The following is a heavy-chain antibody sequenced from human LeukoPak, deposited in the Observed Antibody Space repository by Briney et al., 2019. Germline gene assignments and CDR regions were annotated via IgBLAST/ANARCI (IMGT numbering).Heavy chain of an antibody. CDR1: GCSISSYY. CDR3: ARDPYDYSKHRAPSYYYGMDV. Sequence: SETLSLTCTVSGCSISSYYLSWIRQPPGKGLEWIGYIYYSGSTNYNPSLKSRVTISVDASKNQFSLKLSSVTAADTAVYYCARDPYDYSKHRAPSYYYGMDVWGQGTTVTVSS. J-gene: IGHJ6*02. CDR2: IYYSGST. V-gene: IGHV4-59*12. D-gene: IGHD4-11*01.